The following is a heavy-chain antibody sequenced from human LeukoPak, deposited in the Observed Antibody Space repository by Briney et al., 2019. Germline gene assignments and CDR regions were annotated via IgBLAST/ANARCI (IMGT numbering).Heavy chain of an antibody. CDR1: GYTFTSYY. V-gene: IGHV1-2*02. CDR3: ASYDILSGYSPYGMDV. Sequence: ASVKVSCKASGYTFTSYYMHWVRQAPGQGLEWMGWINPNSGDTNYAQKFQGRVTVTRDTSISTAYMELSRLKSDDTAVYYCASYDILSGYSPYGMDVWGQGTTVTVSS. CDR2: INPNSGDT. D-gene: IGHD3-9*01. J-gene: IGHJ6*02.